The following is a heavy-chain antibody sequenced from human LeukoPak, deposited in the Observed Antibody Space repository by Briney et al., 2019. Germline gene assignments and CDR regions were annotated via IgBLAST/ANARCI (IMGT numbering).Heavy chain of an antibody. V-gene: IGHV4-34*01. D-gene: IGHD5-18*01. CDR3: ARTIQLSLYYDYYMDV. Sequence: SETLSLTCAVYGGSFSGYYWSWIRQPPGKGLEWIGEINHSGSTNYNPSLKSRVTISVDTSKNQFSLKLSSVTAADTAVYYCARTIQLSLYYDYYMDVWGKGTTVTISS. CDR2: INHSGST. CDR1: GGSFSGYY. J-gene: IGHJ6*03.